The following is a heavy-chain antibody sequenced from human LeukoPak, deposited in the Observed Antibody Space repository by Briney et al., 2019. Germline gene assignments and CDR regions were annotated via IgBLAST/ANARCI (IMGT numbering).Heavy chain of an antibody. Sequence: KPSETLSLTCTVSGGSIRSSSYYWGWIRQPPGKGLEWIGSIYYSGSTYYNPSLKSRVTISVDTSKNQFSLKLSSVTAADTAVYYCARTQLQLELRWSRDFWGQGALVTVSS. J-gene: IGHJ4*02. CDR3: ARTQLQLELRWSRDF. V-gene: IGHV4-39*01. D-gene: IGHD1-7*01. CDR2: IYYSGST. CDR1: GGSIRSSSYY.